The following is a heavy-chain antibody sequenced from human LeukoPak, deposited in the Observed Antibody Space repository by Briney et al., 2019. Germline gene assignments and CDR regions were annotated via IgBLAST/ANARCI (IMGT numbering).Heavy chain of an antibody. CDR1: GFTFSNAW. CDR3: ARGESVVDYFDY. Sequence: GGSLRLSCAASGFTFSNAWMSWVRQAPGKGLEWVANIKQDGSEKYYVDSVKGRFTISRDNAKNSLYLQMNSLRAEDTAVYYCARGESVVDYFDYWGQGTLVTVSS. CDR2: IKQDGSEK. J-gene: IGHJ4*02. V-gene: IGHV3-7*01. D-gene: IGHD3-10*01.